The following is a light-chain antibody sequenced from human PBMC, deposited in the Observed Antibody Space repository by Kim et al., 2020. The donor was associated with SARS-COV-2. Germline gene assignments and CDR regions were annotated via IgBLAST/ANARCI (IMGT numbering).Light chain of an antibody. CDR2: DVT. V-gene: IGLV2-14*03. CDR3: SSYTSTRTVV. J-gene: IGLJ2*01. Sequence: GQPITSSCTGTSSDVGSHDYVSWYQQHPGKAPRLIIYDVTSRPSGISNRFSGSKSGNTASLTISGLQAEDEAHYYCSSYTSTRTVVFGGGTQLTVL. CDR1: SSDVGSHDY.